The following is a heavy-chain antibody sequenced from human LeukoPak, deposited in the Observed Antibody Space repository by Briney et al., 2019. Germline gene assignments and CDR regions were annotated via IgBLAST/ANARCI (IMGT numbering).Heavy chain of an antibody. CDR3: ARDGFGYYDSSGYYYVSWFDP. D-gene: IGHD3-22*01. J-gene: IGHJ5*02. CDR1: GGSISSSNW. V-gene: IGHV4-4*02. Sequence: SGTLSLTCAVSGGSISSSNWWSWVRQPPGKGLEWIGEIYHSGSTNYNPSLKSRVTISVDKSKNQFSLKLSSVTAADTAVYYCARDGFGYYDSSGYYYVSWFDPWGQGTLVTVSS. CDR2: IYHSGST.